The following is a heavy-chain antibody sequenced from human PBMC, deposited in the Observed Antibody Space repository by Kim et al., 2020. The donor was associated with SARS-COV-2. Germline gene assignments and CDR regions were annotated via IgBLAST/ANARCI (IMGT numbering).Heavy chain of an antibody. Sequence: GGSLRLSCAASGFTFSSYAMSWVRQAPGKGLEWVSAISGSGGSTYYADSVKGRFTISRDNSKNTLYLQMNSLRAEDTAVYYCAKDQEQKSGYSSGWPVPNTPFDYWGQGTLVTVSS. CDR3: AKDQEQKSGYSSGWPVPNTPFDY. V-gene: IGHV3-23*01. CDR1: GFTFSSYA. CDR2: ISGSGGST. J-gene: IGHJ4*02. D-gene: IGHD6-19*01.